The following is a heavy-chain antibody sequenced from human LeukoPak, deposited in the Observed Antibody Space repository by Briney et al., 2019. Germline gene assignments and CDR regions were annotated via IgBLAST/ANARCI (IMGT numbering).Heavy chain of an antibody. Sequence: SPSETLSLTCTVSGGSISSSNYYWGWIRQPPGKGLEWIGSMYYSGSTYYNPSLESRVTILVDTSKNQFSLKLSSVTAADTAVYYCASGYCGGACQLGGVDMWGQGTMVTVSS. CDR2: MYYSGST. V-gene: IGHV4-39*07. CDR3: ASGYCGGACQLGGVDM. J-gene: IGHJ3*02. CDR1: GGSISSSNYY. D-gene: IGHD2-21*02.